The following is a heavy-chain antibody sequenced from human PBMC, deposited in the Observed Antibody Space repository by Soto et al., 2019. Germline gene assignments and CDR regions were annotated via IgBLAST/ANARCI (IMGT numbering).Heavy chain of an antibody. CDR2: IRGSGGNT. CDR3: AKDRGNSGWRGRFYY. V-gene: IGHV3-23*01. CDR1: GFAFSSYA. Sequence: GGSLRLSCAASGFAFSSYAMTWVRQAPGKGLEWVSVIRGSGGNTYYADSVKGRFTISRDNSRNTLFLDMNSLRAEDTGVYYCAKDRGNSGWRGRFYYWGQGTLVTVSS. D-gene: IGHD6-19*01. J-gene: IGHJ4*02.